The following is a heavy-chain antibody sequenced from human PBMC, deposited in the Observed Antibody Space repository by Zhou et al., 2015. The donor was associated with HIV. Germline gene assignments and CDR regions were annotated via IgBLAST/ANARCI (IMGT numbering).Heavy chain of an antibody. CDR1: GGTFTSYA. Sequence: QVQLVQSGAEVKKPGSSVKISCKASGGTFTSYAISWVRQAPGQGLEWMGGIIPVFGPPNYAQKFHGRVTITADRSTNTAYMELRSLTSEDTAVYYCAGVVVVAALREANYYYYGMDVWGQGTTVTVSS. CDR2: IIPVFGPP. V-gene: IGHV1-69*06. CDR3: AGVVVVAALREANYYYYGMDV. J-gene: IGHJ6*02. D-gene: IGHD2-15*01.